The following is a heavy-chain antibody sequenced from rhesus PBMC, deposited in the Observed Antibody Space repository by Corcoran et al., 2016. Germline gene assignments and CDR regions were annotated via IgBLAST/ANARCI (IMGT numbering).Heavy chain of an antibody. CDR1: GGSISSNY. V-gene: IGHV4-169*01. J-gene: IGHJ4*01. Sequence: QLQLQESGPGLVKPSETLSVTCAVSGGSISSNYWSWIRQPPGKGLVWNGRIYGSGSSTNYNPSLKRRVTLSVDTSKNQLSLKLSSVTAADTAVYYCARLRNTDYYFDYWGQGVLVTVSS. CDR3: ARLRNTDYYFDY. D-gene: IGHD4-23*01. CDR2: IYGSGSST.